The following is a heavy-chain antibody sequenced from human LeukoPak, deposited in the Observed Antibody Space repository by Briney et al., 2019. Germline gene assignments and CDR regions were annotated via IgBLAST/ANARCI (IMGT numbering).Heavy chain of an antibody. J-gene: IGHJ3*02. CDR1: GFTFSNAW. Sequence: NPGGSLRLSCAASGFTFSNAWMSWVRQAPGKGLEWVSSISSSSSYIYYADSVKGRFTISRDSAKNSLYLQMNSLRAEDTAVYYCARQWEFYAFDIWGQGTMVTVSS. D-gene: IGHD1-26*01. CDR2: ISSSSSYI. CDR3: ARQWEFYAFDI. V-gene: IGHV3-21*01.